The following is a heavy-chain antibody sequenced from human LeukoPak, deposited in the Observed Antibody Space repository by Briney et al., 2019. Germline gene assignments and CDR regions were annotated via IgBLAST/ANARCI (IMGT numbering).Heavy chain of an antibody. CDR3: ARDGLAVAAGY. Sequence: GGSLRLSCAASGFTFSSYEMNWVRQAPGKGLEWVSYISSSGSTIYYADSVKGRFTISRDNAKNSLYLQMNSLRAEDTAVYYCARDGLAVAAGYWGQGTLVTASS. J-gene: IGHJ4*02. V-gene: IGHV3-48*03. D-gene: IGHD6-13*01. CDR2: ISSSGSTI. CDR1: GFTFSSYE.